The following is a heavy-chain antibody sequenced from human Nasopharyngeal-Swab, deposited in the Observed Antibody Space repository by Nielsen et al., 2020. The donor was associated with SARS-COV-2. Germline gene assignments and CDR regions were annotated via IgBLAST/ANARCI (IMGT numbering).Heavy chain of an antibody. D-gene: IGHD3-3*01. J-gene: IGHJ5*02. CDR1: GGSISSYY. V-gene: IGHV4-59*01. CDR3: ARSPPGGVTIYNWFDP. CDR2: VSYRGST. Sequence: EALRLSCTVSGGSISSYYWSWIRQPPGKGLEWIGYVSYRGSTNYNPSLKSRVTILVDTSKNQFSLKLSSVTAADTAVYYCARSPPGGVTIYNWFDPWGQGTLVTVSS.